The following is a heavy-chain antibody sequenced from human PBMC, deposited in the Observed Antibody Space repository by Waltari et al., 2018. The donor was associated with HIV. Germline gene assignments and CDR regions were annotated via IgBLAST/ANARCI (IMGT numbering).Heavy chain of an antibody. Sequence: QVQLVQSGAEVKKPGASVKVSCKASGYTFTSYDINWVRQATGQGLEWMGWKNPNIVNTDYAQKFQGRVNMTRNTSINTAYMELSSLRSEDTAMYYRARDRFPGIAAIGYWGQGTLVTVSS. CDR3: ARDRFPGIAAIGY. CDR2: KNPNIVNT. D-gene: IGHD6-13*01. V-gene: IGHV1-8*01. CDR1: GYTFTSYD. J-gene: IGHJ4*02.